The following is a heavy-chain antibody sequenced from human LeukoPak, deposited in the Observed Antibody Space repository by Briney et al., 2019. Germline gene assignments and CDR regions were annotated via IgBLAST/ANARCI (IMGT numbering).Heavy chain of an antibody. CDR3: ARDLDDYVWGSYRPGVYWDY. V-gene: IGHV3-7*01. Sequence: PGGSLRLSCAASGFTLSSYWMSWVRQAPGKGLEWVANIKQDGSEKYYVDSVKGRFTISRDNAKNSLYLEMNSLRAEDTAVYYCARDLDDYVWGSYRPGVYWDYWGQGTLVTVSS. CDR1: GFTLSSYW. CDR2: IKQDGSEK. D-gene: IGHD3-16*01. J-gene: IGHJ4*02.